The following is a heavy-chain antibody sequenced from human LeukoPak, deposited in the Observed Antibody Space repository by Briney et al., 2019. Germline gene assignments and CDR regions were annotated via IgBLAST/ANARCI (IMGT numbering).Heavy chain of an antibody. Sequence: ASVEVSCKVSGYTLTELSMHWVRQAPGKGLEWMGGFDPEDGETIYAQKFQGRVTMTEDTSTDTAYMELSSLRSEDTAVYYCATDSMYSSGWYAIDYWGQGTLVTVSS. D-gene: IGHD6-19*01. CDR3: ATDSMYSSGWYAIDY. CDR1: GYTLTELS. J-gene: IGHJ4*02. V-gene: IGHV1-24*01. CDR2: FDPEDGET.